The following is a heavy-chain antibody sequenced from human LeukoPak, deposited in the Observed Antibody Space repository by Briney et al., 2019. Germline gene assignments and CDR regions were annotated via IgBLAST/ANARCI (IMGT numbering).Heavy chain of an antibody. CDR3: ARAWDTMVRGVIPISWFDP. V-gene: IGHV1-46*01. J-gene: IGHJ5*02. D-gene: IGHD3-10*01. CDR1: GYTFTSYY. CDR2: INPSGGST. Sequence: ASVKVSCKASGYTFTSYYMHWVRQAPGQGLEWMGIINPSGGSTSYAQRFQGRVTMTRDTSISTAYMELSRLRSDDTAVYYCARAWDTMVRGVIPISWFDPWGQGTLVTVSS.